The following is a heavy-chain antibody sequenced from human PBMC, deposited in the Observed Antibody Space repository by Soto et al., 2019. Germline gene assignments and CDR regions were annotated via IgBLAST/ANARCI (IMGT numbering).Heavy chain of an antibody. CDR2: IYYSGST. D-gene: IGHD2-8*01. V-gene: IGHV4-39*01. CDR1: GGSISSSSYY. CDR3: ARQQGYCTNGVCYPVRSPYYYYYMDV. J-gene: IGHJ6*03. Sequence: SETLSLTCTVSGGSISSSSYYWGWIRQPPGKGLEWIGSIYYSGSTYYNPSLKSRVTISVDTSKNQFSLKLSSVTAADTAVYYCARQQGYCTNGVCYPVRSPYYYYYMDVWGKGTTVTVSS.